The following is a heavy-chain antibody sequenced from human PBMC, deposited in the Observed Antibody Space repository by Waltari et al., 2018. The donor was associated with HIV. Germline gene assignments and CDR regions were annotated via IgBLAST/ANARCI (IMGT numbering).Heavy chain of an antibody. J-gene: IGHJ4*02. D-gene: IGHD6-13*01. V-gene: IGHV4-61*02. CDR3: ARVDAAARLMNYFDY. Sequence: QVQLQESGPGLVKPSQTLSLTCTVSGGSISSGSYYWSWIRQPAGKGLEWIGRIYTSGRTNYNPSRKSRVTISVDTSKNQFSLKLSSVTAADTAVYYCARVDAAARLMNYFDYWGQGTLVTVSS. CDR2: IYTSGRT. CDR1: GGSISSGSYY.